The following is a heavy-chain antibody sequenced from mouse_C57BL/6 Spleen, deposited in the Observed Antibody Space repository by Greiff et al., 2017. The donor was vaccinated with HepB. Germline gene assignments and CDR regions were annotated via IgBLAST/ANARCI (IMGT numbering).Heavy chain of an antibody. D-gene: IGHD2-3*01. Sequence: QVQLQQPGAELVRPGPSVKLSCKASGYTFTSYWMHWVKQRPGQGLEWIGVIDPSDSYTNYNQKFKGKATLTVDTSSSTAYMQLSSLTSEDSAVYYCARVGYRLLQDYYAMDYWGQGTSVTVSS. CDR2: IDPSDSYT. CDR3: ARVGYRLLQDYYAMDY. CDR1: GYTFTSYW. V-gene: IGHV1-59*01. J-gene: IGHJ4*01.